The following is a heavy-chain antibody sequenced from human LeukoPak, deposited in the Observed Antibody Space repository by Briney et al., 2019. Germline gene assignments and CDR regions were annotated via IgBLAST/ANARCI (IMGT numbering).Heavy chain of an antibody. J-gene: IGHJ1*01. Sequence: SETLSLTCIVSGGSISSYYWSWIRQPPRKGLEWMGYIYYSGSTNYNPSLKSRVTISVDTSKNQFSLKLSSVTAADTAVYYCARTSDLSGGWYALQHWGQGTLVTVSS. V-gene: IGHV4-59*01. D-gene: IGHD6-19*01. CDR2: IYYSGST. CDR1: GGSISSYY. CDR3: ARTSDLSGGWYALQH.